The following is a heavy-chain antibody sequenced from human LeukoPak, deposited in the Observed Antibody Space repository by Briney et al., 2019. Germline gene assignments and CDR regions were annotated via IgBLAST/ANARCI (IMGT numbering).Heavy chain of an antibody. CDR3: ARDLAYYDSSGFRVRPPRY. D-gene: IGHD3-22*01. Sequence: PSETLSLTCTVSGGSISSGGYYWSWIRQHPGKGLEWIGYIYYSGSTYYNPSLKGRVTISVDTSKNQFSLKLSSVTAADTAVYYCARDLAYYDSSGFRVRPPRYWGQGTLVTVSS. J-gene: IGHJ4*02. CDR2: IYYSGST. V-gene: IGHV4-31*03. CDR1: GGSISSGGYY.